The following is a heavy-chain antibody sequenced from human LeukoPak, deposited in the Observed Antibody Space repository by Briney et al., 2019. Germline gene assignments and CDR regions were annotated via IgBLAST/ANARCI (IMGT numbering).Heavy chain of an antibody. J-gene: IGHJ4*02. CDR3: ARIGYSSSSFDY. CDR1: GFTFTNYW. CDR2: IKKDGSEK. D-gene: IGHD6-13*01. V-gene: IGHV3-7*01. Sequence: PGGSLRLSCAASGFTFTNYWMSWVRQAPGKGLEWVANIKKDGSEKDYVDTMKGRFTISRDNAKNSLYLQMNSLRAEDTGVYFCARIGYSSSSFDYWGRGTLVTVSS.